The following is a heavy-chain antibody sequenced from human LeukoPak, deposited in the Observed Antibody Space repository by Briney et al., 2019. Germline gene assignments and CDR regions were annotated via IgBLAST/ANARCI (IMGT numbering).Heavy chain of an antibody. CDR3: AXDRYQLVPLDY. Sequence: ASVKVSCKASGYTFTSYAMHWVRQAPGQRLEWMGWINAGNGNTKYSQKFQGRVTITRDTSASTAYMELSSLRSEDTAVYYCAXDRYQLVPLDYWGQGTLVTVSS. V-gene: IGHV1-3*01. J-gene: IGHJ4*02. CDR2: INAGNGNT. CDR1: GYTFTSYA. D-gene: IGHD2-2*01.